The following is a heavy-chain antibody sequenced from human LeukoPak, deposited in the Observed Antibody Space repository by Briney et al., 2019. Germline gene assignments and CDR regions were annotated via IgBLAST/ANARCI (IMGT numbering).Heavy chain of an antibody. Sequence: GGSLRLSCAASGFTFRNFWMHWVRHVPGEDLVWVSRIIYDGAATNYADSVRGRFTISRDNANNMLYLQMNSLRVEDTGIYYCTREKVLRGDYYYYMDVWGKGTTVTVSS. CDR2: IIYDGAAT. CDR3: TREKVLRGDYYYYMDV. CDR1: GFTFRNFW. D-gene: IGHD3-10*01. V-gene: IGHV3-74*01. J-gene: IGHJ6*03.